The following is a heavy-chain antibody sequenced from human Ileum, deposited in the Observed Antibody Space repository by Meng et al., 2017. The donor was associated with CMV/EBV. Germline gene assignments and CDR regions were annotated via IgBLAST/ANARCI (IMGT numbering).Heavy chain of an antibody. CDR3: GRVGYCSSTSCYNTGNYFDY. V-gene: IGHV1-18*01. D-gene: IGHD2-2*01. CDR1: GYTFTSYG. Sequence: GESLKISCKASGYTFTSYGISWVRQAPGQGLEWMGWISAYNGNTNYAQKLQGRVTMTTDTSTSTAYMELRSLRSDDTAVYYCGRVGYCSSTSCYNTGNYFDYWGQGSLVTVSS. J-gene: IGHJ4*02. CDR2: ISAYNGNT.